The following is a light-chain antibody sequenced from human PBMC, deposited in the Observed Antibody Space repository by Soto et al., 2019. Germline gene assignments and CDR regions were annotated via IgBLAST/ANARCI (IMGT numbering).Light chain of an antibody. CDR3: GTWDNSLSGWV. CDR1: SSNIGNNY. CDR2: ANN. J-gene: IGLJ3*02. V-gene: IGLV1-51*02. Sequence: QSVLTQPPSVSAAPEQKVTISCSGSSSNIGNNYVSWYQQLPGTAPKLLISANNERPSGIPGRFSGSKSGASATLDITGLQTGDEADYYCGTWDNSLSGWVFGGGTKLTVL.